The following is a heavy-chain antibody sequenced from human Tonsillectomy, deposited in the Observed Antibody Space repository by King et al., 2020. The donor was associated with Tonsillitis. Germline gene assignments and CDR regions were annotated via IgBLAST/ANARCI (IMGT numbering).Heavy chain of an antibody. V-gene: IGHV3-43*01. J-gene: IGHJ6*02. CDR1: GFTFDDYA. CDR3: AKDFFRAGRGLFNYYYHFGMTV. CDR2: ITWDGDTT. D-gene: IGHD3-10*01. Sequence: VQLVESGGVVVQPGGSLRLSCATSGFTFDDYAMNWVRQAPGKGLEWVALITWDGDTTYYADSVKGRFTISRDKSKNSLYLQMNSLRTEDTALYFCAKDFFRAGRGLFNYYYHFGMTVWGQATTVTVSS.